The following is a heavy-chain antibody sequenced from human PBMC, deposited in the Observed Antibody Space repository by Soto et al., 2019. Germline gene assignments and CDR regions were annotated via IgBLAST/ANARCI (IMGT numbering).Heavy chain of an antibody. V-gene: IGHV4-59*12. CDR1: GGSISSYY. J-gene: IGHJ5*02. CDR3: AREGRPYYDFWSGYLVPDRWFDP. Sequence: SETLSLTCTVSGGSISSYYWSWIRQPPGKGLEWIGYIYYSGSTNYNPSLKSRVTISVDTSKNQFSLKLSSVTAADTAVYYCAREGRPYYDFWSGYLVPDRWFDPWGQGTLVTVSS. CDR2: IYYSGST. D-gene: IGHD3-3*01.